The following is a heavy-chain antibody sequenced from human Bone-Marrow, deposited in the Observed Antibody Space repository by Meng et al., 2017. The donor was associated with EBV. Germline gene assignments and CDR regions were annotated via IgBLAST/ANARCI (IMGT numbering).Heavy chain of an antibody. Sequence: VRLLQLWAEVKNPGASVKVSCKASGYAFTNYILQWVRQAPGQRPEWMGWINVRLSFTKYSQKFQGRVTISSDTAATTGFMELSSLRSEDTAVYYCVRGPPVGVPGPGDYWGQGTLVTVSS. CDR2: INVRLSFT. J-gene: IGHJ4*02. D-gene: IGHD2-21*01. CDR1: GYAFTNYI. CDR3: VRGPPVGVPGPGDY. V-gene: IGHV1-3*01.